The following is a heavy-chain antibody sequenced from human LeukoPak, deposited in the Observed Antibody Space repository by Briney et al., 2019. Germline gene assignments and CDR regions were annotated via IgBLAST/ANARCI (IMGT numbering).Heavy chain of an antibody. CDR2: ISAYNGNT. D-gene: IGHD3-22*01. J-gene: IGHJ6*02. CDR3: ARVGYDSSGYREEDYYYYGMDV. Sequence: ASVKVSCKASGYTFTSYGISWVRQAPGQGLEWMGWISAYNGNTNYAQKLQGRVTMTTDTSTSTAYMELRSLRSDDTAVYYCARVGYDSSGYREEDYYYYGMDVWGQGTTVTVSS. V-gene: IGHV1-18*01. CDR1: GYTFTSYG.